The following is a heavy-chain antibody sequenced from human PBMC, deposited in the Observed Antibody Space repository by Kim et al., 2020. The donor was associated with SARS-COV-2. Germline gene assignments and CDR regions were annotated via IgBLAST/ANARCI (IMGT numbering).Heavy chain of an antibody. CDR2: ISSSSSYI. Sequence: GGSLRLSCAASGFTFSSYSMNWVRQAPGKGLEWVSSISSSSSYIYYADSVKGRFTISRDNAKNSLYLQMNSLRAEDTAVYYCASDDTHYYDSSGYYPLRNYWGQGTLVTVSS. V-gene: IGHV3-21*01. D-gene: IGHD3-22*01. CDR1: GFTFSSYS. CDR3: ASDDTHYYDSSGYYPLRNY. J-gene: IGHJ4*02.